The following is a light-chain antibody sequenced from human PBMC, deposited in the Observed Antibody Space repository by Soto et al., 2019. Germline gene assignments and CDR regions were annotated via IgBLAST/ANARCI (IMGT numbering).Light chain of an antibody. CDR1: KLGDKY. CDR3: QAWDSSTAGVV. J-gene: IGLJ2*01. Sequence: SYELTQPPSVSVSPGQTASITCSGDKLGDKYACWYQQKPGQSPVLVIYQNVKRPSGIPERFSGSNSGNTATLTISGTQAMDEADYFCQAWDSSTAGVVFGGGTKLTVL. CDR2: QNV. V-gene: IGLV3-1*01.